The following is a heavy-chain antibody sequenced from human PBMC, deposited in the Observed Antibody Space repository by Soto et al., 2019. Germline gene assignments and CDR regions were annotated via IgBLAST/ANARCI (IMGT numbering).Heavy chain of an antibody. CDR3: ARGQATRSNL. V-gene: IGHV3-48*01. Sequence: GGSLRLSCAASGFAFNTYSMDWVRQAPGKGLEWVSYISSSSSTIFYADPVKGRFTIPRDNAKNSLYLHMNSLRVEDTAVYYCARGQATRSNLWGQGTLVTVSS. J-gene: IGHJ5*02. CDR1: GFAFNTYS. CDR2: ISSSSSTI. D-gene: IGHD6-6*01.